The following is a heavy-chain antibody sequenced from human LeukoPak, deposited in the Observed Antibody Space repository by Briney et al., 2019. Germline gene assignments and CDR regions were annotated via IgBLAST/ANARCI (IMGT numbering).Heavy chain of an antibody. Sequence: SETLSLTCTVSGGSINSNYWTWIRQPPGKGLEWIGHIYNNGGTNFNPSLKSRVTMSLDTSKKRVSLKLSSVTAADTAVYYCAGQGYYYTSGRTFDVWGQGTMVAVSS. CDR1: GGSINSNY. J-gene: IGHJ3*01. CDR3: AGQGYYYTSGRTFDV. D-gene: IGHD3-10*01. CDR2: IYNNGGT. V-gene: IGHV4-59*08.